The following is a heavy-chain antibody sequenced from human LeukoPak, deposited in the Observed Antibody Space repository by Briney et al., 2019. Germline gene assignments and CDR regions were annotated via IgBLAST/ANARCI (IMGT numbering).Heavy chain of an antibody. CDR2: FDPEDGEK. Sequence: GASVKLSRRVSGYTLTELSMHWVRQAPGKGLEWMGGFDPEDGEKIYAQKFQGRVTMTEDTSTDTAYMELSSLRSEDTAVYYCATPSFDSLLYYFDYWGQGTLVTVSS. V-gene: IGHV1-24*01. CDR3: ATPSFDSLLYYFDY. CDR1: GYTLTELS. J-gene: IGHJ4*02.